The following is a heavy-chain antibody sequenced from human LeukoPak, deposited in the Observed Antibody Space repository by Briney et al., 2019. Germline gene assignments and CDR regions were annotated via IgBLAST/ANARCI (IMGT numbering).Heavy chain of an antibody. CDR3: ARDSGSGTDY. Sequence: PSETLSLTCTVSGGSISSYYWSWIRQPPGKGLEWIEYIYYSGSTNYNPSLKSRVTISVDTSKNQFSLKLSSVTAADTAVYYCARDSGSGTDYWGQGTLVTVSS. CDR2: IYYSGST. CDR1: GGSISSYY. D-gene: IGHD3-10*01. V-gene: IGHV4-59*01. J-gene: IGHJ4*02.